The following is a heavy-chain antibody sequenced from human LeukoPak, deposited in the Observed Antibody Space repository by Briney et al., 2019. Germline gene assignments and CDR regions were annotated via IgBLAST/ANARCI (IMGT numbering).Heavy chain of an antibody. CDR2: ISGDGGST. J-gene: IGHJ4*02. Sequence: GGSLGLSCAAPGFMFHDYAIHWVRQAPGKGLDGVSLISGDGGSTFYADSVKDRFTISRDNSKNSLYLQMNSLRSDDTALYYCARESESSGWYDYWGQGTLVTVSS. D-gene: IGHD6-19*01. V-gene: IGHV3-43*02. CDR3: ARESESSGWYDY. CDR1: GFMFHDYA.